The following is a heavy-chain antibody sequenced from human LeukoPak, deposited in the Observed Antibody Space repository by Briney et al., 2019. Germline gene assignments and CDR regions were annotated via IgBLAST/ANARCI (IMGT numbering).Heavy chain of an antibody. Sequence: GGSLRLSCAASGFTFSSYNMNWVRQAPGKGLEWVSYITTSGSTIYYSDSVKGRFTISRDNAKNSLYLQLNSLRPEDTAVYYCLPTQGYWGQGTLVTVSS. J-gene: IGHJ4*02. CDR2: ITTSGSTI. CDR1: GFTFSSYN. V-gene: IGHV3-48*01. CDR3: LPTQGY.